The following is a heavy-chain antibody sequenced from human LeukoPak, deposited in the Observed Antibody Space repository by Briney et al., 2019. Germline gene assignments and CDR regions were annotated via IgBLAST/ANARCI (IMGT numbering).Heavy chain of an antibody. CDR2: ISYSGST. CDR3: ARGAGAVRGSWHDY. CDR1: GGSISSGGYY. Sequence: SQTLSLTCTVSGGSISSGGYYWSWIRQHPGKGLEWIGYISYSGSTYSNPSLKSRVTVSEDTSKNQFSLKLSSVTAADTAVYYCARGAGAVRGSWHDYWGQGTLVTVSS. D-gene: IGHD6-13*01. V-gene: IGHV4-31*03. J-gene: IGHJ4*02.